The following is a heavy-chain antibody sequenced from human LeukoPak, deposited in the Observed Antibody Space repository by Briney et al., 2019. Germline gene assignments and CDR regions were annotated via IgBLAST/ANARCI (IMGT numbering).Heavy chain of an antibody. D-gene: IGHD2-2*01. CDR3: ARGRDEVVPAAMGYYYYMDV. J-gene: IGHJ6*03. CDR1: GYTFTSYD. Sequence: GASVKVSCKASGYTFTSYDINWVRQATGQGLEWMGWMNPNSGNTGYAQKFQGRVTITRNTSISTAYMELSSLRSEVTAVYYCARGRDEVVPAAMGYYYYMDVWGKGTTVTVSS. V-gene: IGHV1-8*03. CDR2: MNPNSGNT.